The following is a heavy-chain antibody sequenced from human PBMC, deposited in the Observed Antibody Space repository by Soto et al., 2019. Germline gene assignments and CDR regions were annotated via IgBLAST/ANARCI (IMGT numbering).Heavy chain of an antibody. J-gene: IGHJ4*02. D-gene: IGHD3-22*01. CDR3: ARATTVQNKPYDSSGYHCDY. CDR1: GFTFNSYN. CDR2: ISSSSSTI. Sequence: EVQLVESGGGLVQPGGSLRLSCAASGFTFNSYNMNWVRQVPGKGLEWVSYISSSSSTIHYADSVKGRFTISRDNAKNSLYLQMNSLRAEDTAVYYCARATTVQNKPYDSSGYHCDYWGQGTLVTVSS. V-gene: IGHV3-48*01.